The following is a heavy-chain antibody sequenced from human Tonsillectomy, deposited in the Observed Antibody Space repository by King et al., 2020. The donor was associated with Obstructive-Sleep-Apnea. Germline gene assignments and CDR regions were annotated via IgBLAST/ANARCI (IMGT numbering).Heavy chain of an antibody. CDR2: IKSKTDGGTT. Sequence: VQLVESGGGLVKPGGSLRLSCAASGFTFSNGWMSWVRRAPGKGLEWVGRIKSKTDGGTTDYAAPVKGRFTIARDDSKNTLYLQINSLKIEDTAVYYCTTDGPIRKYYDSSGSKWGQGTMVTVSS. CDR3: TTDGPIRKYYDSSGSK. V-gene: IGHV3-15*01. J-gene: IGHJ3*01. D-gene: IGHD3-22*01. CDR1: GFTFSNGW.